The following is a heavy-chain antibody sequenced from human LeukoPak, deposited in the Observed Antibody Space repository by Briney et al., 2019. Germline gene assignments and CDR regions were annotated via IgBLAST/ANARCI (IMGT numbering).Heavy chain of an antibody. CDR3: AKDQGLPGYYYYMGV. Sequence: GGSLRLSCAASGFSFSSYGMSWVRQAPGRGLEWVSTIGGGGDMTYYADSVKGRFTISRDNAKNSLFLQMNSLRAEDTAVYYCAKDQGLPGYYYYMGVWGKGTTVTVSS. D-gene: IGHD5/OR15-5a*01. J-gene: IGHJ6*03. CDR2: IGGGGDMT. V-gene: IGHV3-23*01. CDR1: GFSFSSYG.